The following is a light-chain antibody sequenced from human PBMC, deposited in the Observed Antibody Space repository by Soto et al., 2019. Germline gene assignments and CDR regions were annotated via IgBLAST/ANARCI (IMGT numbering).Light chain of an antibody. CDR3: SSYAGSNWYV. V-gene: IGLV2-8*01. CDR1: NSDVGGYNY. J-gene: IGLJ1*01. Sequence: QSVLTQPPSASGSPGQSVTISRTGTNSDVGGYNYVSWYQQYPGKAPKLIIYEVNERPSGVPDRFSGSKSGNTASLTVSGLQTADEADYYCSSYAGSNWYVFGTGTRSPS. CDR2: EVN.